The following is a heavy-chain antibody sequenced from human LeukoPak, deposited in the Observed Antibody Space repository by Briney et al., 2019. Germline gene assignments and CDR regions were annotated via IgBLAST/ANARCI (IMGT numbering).Heavy chain of an antibody. V-gene: IGHV4-59*08. CDR3: ATLGSYYVNYYYYGMDV. Sequence: SETLSLTCTVSGGSISSYYWSWLRQPPGRVLWWIGNISYSGGTNYTPSLKSRVTMSVDTSKNQSSMKLSLVTAADTAVYYCATLGSYYVNYYYYGMDVWGQGTTVTVSS. CDR2: ISYSGGT. J-gene: IGHJ6*02. CDR1: GGSISSYY. D-gene: IGHD1-26*01.